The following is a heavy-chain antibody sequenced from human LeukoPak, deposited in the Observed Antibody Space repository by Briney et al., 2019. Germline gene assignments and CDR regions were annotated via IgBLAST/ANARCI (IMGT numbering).Heavy chain of an antibody. V-gene: IGHV3-23*01. CDR3: AKDRLRSGSYYFGAFDI. D-gene: IGHD3-10*01. CDR1: GFTFSSYA. Sequence: GGSLRLSCAASGFTFSSYAMSWVRQAPGKGLEWVSAISGSGGSTYYADSVKGRFTISRDNSKNTLYLQMNSVRAEDTAVYYCAKDRLRSGSYYFGAFDIWGQGTMVTVSS. CDR2: ISGSGGST. J-gene: IGHJ3*02.